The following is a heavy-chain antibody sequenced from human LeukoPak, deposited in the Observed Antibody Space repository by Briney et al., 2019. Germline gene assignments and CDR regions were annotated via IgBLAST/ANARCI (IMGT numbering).Heavy chain of an antibody. J-gene: IGHJ4*02. V-gene: IGHV3-23*01. D-gene: IGHD6-13*01. CDR3: AKGRSGVSSADTNY. CDR1: GFTFSSNA. CDR2: ISVSGDST. Sequence: AGGSLRLSAAASGFTFSSNATSWVPQAPGKGLNWVSTISVSGDSTYYADSVKGRFTISRDNSKNTLHLQMNSLRAEDTAVYSCAKGRSGVSSADTNYWGQGTLVTVSS.